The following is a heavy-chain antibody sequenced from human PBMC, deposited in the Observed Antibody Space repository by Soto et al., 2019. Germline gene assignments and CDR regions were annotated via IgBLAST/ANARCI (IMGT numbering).Heavy chain of an antibody. J-gene: IGHJ5*02. CDR2: IYYSGST. CDR3: ARGGLYSGYDNWFDP. CDR1: GGSISSYY. D-gene: IGHD5-12*01. Sequence: SETLSLTCTVSGGSISSYYWSWIRQPPGKGLEWIGYIYYSGSTNYNPSLKSRVTISVDTSKNQFSLKLSSVTAADTAVYYCARGGLYSGYDNWFDPWGQGTLVTVSS. V-gene: IGHV4-59*01.